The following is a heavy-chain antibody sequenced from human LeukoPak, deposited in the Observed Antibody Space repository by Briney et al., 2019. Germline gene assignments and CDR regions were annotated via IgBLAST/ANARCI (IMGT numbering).Heavy chain of an antibody. J-gene: IGHJ6*02. D-gene: IGHD5-18*01. Sequence: SGGSLRLSCAASGFTVSSNYMSWVRQAPGKGLEWVSVIYGGGSTNYADSVKGRFTISRDNSKNTLYLQMNSLRAEDTAVYYCARDPGTDTAMVLHYYFYGMDVWGQGTTVTVSS. CDR2: IYGGGST. CDR1: GFTVSSNY. CDR3: ARDPGTDTAMVLHYYFYGMDV. V-gene: IGHV3-66*01.